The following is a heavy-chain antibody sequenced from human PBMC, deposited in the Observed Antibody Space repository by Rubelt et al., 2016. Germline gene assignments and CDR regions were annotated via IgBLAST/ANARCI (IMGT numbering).Heavy chain of an antibody. V-gene: IGHV4-31*03. Sequence: QVQLQESGPGLVKPSQTLSLTCTVSGGSISSGGYYWSWIRQHPGKGLEWIGYIYYSGSTYYNPSPKSRVTISVEPAKNQFSLELGSVTAADTAVYYCARDSGSRIFDYWGQGTLVTVSS. CDR1: GGSISSGGYY. CDR3: ARDSGSRIFDY. CDR2: IYYSGST. D-gene: IGHD2/OR15-2a*01. J-gene: IGHJ4*02.